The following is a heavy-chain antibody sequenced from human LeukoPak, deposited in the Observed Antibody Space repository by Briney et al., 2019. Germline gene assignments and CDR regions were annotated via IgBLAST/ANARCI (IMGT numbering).Heavy chain of an antibody. CDR3: ARDFWSGYLVADY. CDR1: GFTFSSYS. D-gene: IGHD3-3*01. J-gene: IGHJ4*02. V-gene: IGHV3-48*01. Sequence: GGSLRLSCAASGFTFSSYSMNWVRQAPGKGLEWVSYISSSSSTIYYADSVKGRFTISRDNAKNSLYLQMNSLRAEDTAVYYCARDFWSGYLVADYWGQGTLVTVSS. CDR2: ISSSSSTI.